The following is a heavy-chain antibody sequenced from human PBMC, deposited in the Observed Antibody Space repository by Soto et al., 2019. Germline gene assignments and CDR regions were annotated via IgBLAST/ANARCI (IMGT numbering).Heavy chain of an antibody. D-gene: IGHD4-4*01. CDR2: IYYSGST. Sequence: SETLSLTCTVSGGSISSSSYYWGWIRQPPGKGLEWIGSIYYSGSTYYNPSLKSRVTISVDTSKNQFSLKLSSVTAADTAVYYCARGVYTVTTGNWFDPWGQGTLVTVSS. J-gene: IGHJ5*02. V-gene: IGHV4-39*07. CDR3: ARGVYTVTTGNWFDP. CDR1: GGSISSSSYY.